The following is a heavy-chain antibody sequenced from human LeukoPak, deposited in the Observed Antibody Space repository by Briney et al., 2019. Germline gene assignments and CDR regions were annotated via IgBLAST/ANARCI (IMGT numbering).Heavy chain of an antibody. V-gene: IGHV4-38-2*02. J-gene: IGHJ4*02. CDR2: INHSGST. D-gene: IGHD6-13*01. CDR1: GYSISSGYY. Sequence: SETLSLTCSVSGYSISSGYYWGWIRQPPGKGLEWIGEINHSGSTNYNPSLKSRVTISVDTSKNQFSLKLSSVTAADTAVYYCARGVWYFDYWGQGTLVTVSS. CDR3: ARGVWYFDY.